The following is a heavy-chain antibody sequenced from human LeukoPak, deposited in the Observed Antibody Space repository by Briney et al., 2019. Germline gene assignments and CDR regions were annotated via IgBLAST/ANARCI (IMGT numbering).Heavy chain of an antibody. CDR1: GGSISSGGYY. CDR2: IYYSGST. D-gene: IGHD3-16*01. Sequence: SQTLSLTCTVSGGSISSGGYYWSWIRQHPGKGLEWIGYIYYSGSTNYNPSLKSRVTISVDTSKNQFSLKLSSVTAADTAVYYCARGRYDYVWGSQDLRLHFDYWGQGTLVTVSS. J-gene: IGHJ4*02. CDR3: ARGRYDYVWGSQDLRLHFDY. V-gene: IGHV4-31*03.